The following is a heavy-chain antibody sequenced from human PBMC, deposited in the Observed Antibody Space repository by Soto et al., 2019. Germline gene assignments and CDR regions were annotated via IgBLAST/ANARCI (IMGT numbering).Heavy chain of an antibody. Sequence: SETLSLTCTVSGGSVSSGSYYWSWIRQPPGKGLEWIGYIYYSGSTNYNPSLKSRVTISVDTSKNQFSLKLSSVTAADTAVYYCARGGYSGGDCYSGLDYWGQGTLVTVS. D-gene: IGHD2-21*02. CDR3: ARGGYSGGDCYSGLDY. CDR1: GGSVSSGSYY. V-gene: IGHV4-61*01. J-gene: IGHJ4*02. CDR2: IYYSGST.